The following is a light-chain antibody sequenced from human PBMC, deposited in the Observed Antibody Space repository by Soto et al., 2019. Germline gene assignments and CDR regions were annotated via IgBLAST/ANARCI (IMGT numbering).Light chain of an antibody. CDR1: SRDIGTSNL. CDR3: YSFTGISTSLFV. V-gene: IGLV2-23*02. CDR2: EVT. J-gene: IGLJ1*01. Sequence: QSVLTQPASVSGSPGQSITISCTGTSRDIGTSNLVSWHQQYPGKAPKLMIYEVTKRPSGISYRFSGSKSGNTASLTISGLQPEDEADYYCYSFTGISTSLFVFGTGTRSPS.